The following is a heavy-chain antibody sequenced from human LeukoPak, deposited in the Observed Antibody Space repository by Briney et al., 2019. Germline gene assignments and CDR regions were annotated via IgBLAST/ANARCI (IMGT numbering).Heavy chain of an antibody. CDR3: AKDDRWLQFCC. D-gene: IGHD5-24*01. CDR1: GFTFSSHG. CDR2: IIPSGHTT. Sequence: GGSLRLSCAASGFTFSSHGMNWVRQAPGKGLEWVSGIIPSGHTTYYADSVRGRFTISRDNSRNTLYLQMNSLRAEDTAVYYCAKDDRWLQFCCWGQGTLVTVSS. J-gene: IGHJ4*02. V-gene: IGHV3-23*01.